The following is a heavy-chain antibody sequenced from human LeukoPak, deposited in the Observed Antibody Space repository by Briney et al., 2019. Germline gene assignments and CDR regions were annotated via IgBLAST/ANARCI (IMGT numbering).Heavy chain of an antibody. J-gene: IGHJ4*02. CDR2: IYYSGST. D-gene: IGHD3-22*01. CDR3: ARLDYYDSSGYYS. CDR1: GGSISSGGYS. Sequence: SETLSLTCAVSGGSISSGGYSWSWIRQPPGKGLEWIGSIYYSGSTYYNPSLKSRVTISVDTSKNQFSLKLSSVTAADTAVYYCARLDYYDSSGYYSWGQGTLVTVSS. V-gene: IGHV4-39*01.